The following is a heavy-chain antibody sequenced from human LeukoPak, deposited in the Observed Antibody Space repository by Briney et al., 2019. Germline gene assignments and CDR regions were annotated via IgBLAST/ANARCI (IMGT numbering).Heavy chain of an antibody. CDR1: GGSISSSSYY. CDR3: AREGRGGSYSRELEY. CDR2: IYYSGST. V-gene: IGHV4-39*07. Sequence: SETLSLTCTVSGGSISSSSYYWGWIRQPPGKGLEWIGSIYYSGSTSYKPSLKSRVTISVDTSKNQFSLKLSSVTAADTAVYYCAREGRGGSYSRELEYWGQGTLVTVSS. D-gene: IGHD1-26*01. J-gene: IGHJ4*02.